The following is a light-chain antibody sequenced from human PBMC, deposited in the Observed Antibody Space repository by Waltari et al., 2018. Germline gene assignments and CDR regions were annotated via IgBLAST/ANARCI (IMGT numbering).Light chain of an antibody. Sequence: QSALTQPASVSGSPGQSITISCTGTSADVGGYNYVSRYQHYPGKAPQLMIYVVSFRPSGISHRFSGSKTGNPATLTISGLQAEDAADYYCSSKTSASGFFGPGTTVTVL. V-gene: IGLV2-14*01. CDR3: SSKTSASGF. CDR2: VVS. CDR1: SADVGGYNY. J-gene: IGLJ1*01.